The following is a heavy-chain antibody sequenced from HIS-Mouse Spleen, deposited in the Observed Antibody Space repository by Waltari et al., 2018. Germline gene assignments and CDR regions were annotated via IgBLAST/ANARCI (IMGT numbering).Heavy chain of an antibody. CDR3: ARDDCGGDCYSWFDP. CDR1: GYTFTGYY. Sequence: QVQLVQSGAEVKKPGASVKVSCKASGYTFTGYYMHWVRQAPGQGLEWMGWINPNSGGTNYAQKFQGRVTMTRDTSISTAYMELSRLRSDDTAVYYCARDDCGGDCYSWFDPWGQGTLVTVSS. V-gene: IGHV1-2*02. CDR2: INPNSGGT. J-gene: IGHJ5*02. D-gene: IGHD2-21*02.